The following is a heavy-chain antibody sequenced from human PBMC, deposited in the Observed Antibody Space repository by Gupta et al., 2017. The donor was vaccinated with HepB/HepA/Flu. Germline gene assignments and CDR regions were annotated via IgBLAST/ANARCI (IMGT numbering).Heavy chain of an antibody. J-gene: IGHJ3*02. Sequence: QVQLVESGGGLVKPGGSLSLSCEDSGFTFSDYSMPWIRQAPGAGLDCLSDSSDGGYVIQYADSVRGRFTISRDNDKNSLYLQLTSLRAEDTAVYYCARRNDFWSGYHNFDIWGQGTMVTVSS. CDR2: SSDGGYVI. CDR1: GFTFSDYS. V-gene: IGHV3-11*01. D-gene: IGHD3-3*01. CDR3: ARRNDFWSGYHNFDI.